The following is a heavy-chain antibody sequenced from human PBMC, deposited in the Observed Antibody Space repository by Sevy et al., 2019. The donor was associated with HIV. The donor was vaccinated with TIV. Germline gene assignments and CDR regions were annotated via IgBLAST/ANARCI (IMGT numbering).Heavy chain of an antibody. CDR3: ARARSDSSGYYYAYRFDP. J-gene: IGHJ5*02. CDR1: GGSISSSNW. CDR2: IYRSGST. V-gene: IGHV4-4*02. Sequence: SETLSLTCAVSGGSISSSNWWSWVRQPPGKGLEWIGEIYRSGSTKYNPSLKSRVTISVDKSKNQFSLKLSSVTAADTAVYYCARARSDSSGYYYAYRFDPWGQGTLVTVSS. D-gene: IGHD3-22*01.